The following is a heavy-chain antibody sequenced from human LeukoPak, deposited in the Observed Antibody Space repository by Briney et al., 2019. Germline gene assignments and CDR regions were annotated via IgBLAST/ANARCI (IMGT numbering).Heavy chain of an antibody. J-gene: IGHJ4*02. CDR3: VRASYTGFDLHFDQ. CDR1: GFTFSSYS. Sequence: PGGSLRLSCAASGFTFSSYSMNWVRQAPGKGLEWVSYISSNGKSILHADSVKGRITISRDNAKKSLYLQLGGLRVEDSAFYYCVRASYTGFDLHFDQWGQGTLVTVSS. CDR2: ISSNGKSI. D-gene: IGHD5-12*01. V-gene: IGHV3-48*04.